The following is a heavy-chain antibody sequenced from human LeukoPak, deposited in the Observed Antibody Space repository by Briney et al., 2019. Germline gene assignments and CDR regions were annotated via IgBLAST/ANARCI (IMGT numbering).Heavy chain of an antibody. CDR3: ARLIRYSSSWYASDWFDP. Sequence: PSETLSLTCAVYGGSFSGYYWSWIRQPPGKGLEWIGEINHSGSTNYNPSLKGRVTISVDTSKNQFSLKLSSVTAADTAVYYCARLIRYSSSWYASDWFDPWGQGTLVTVSS. J-gene: IGHJ5*02. V-gene: IGHV4-34*01. CDR1: GGSFSGYY. D-gene: IGHD6-13*01. CDR2: INHSGST.